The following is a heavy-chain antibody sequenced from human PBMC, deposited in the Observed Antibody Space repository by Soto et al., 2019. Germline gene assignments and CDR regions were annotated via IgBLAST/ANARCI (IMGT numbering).Heavy chain of an antibody. CDR3: AREREMATTYFDY. D-gene: IGHD5-12*01. Sequence: SETLSLTCTVSGGSISSYYWSLIRQPPGKGLEWIGYIYYSGSTNYNPSLKSRVTISVDTSKNQFSLKLSSVTAADTAVYYCAREREMATTYFDYWGKGTLVTVXS. CDR1: GGSISSYY. CDR2: IYYSGST. V-gene: IGHV4-59*01. J-gene: IGHJ4*02.